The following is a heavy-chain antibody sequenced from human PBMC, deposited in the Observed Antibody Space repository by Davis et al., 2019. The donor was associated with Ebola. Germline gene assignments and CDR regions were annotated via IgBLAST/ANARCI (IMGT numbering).Heavy chain of an antibody. D-gene: IGHD5-12*01. Sequence: PGGSLRLSCAASGFTFSSYSMNWVRQAPGKGLEWFSSISSSSSYIYYADSVKGRFTISRDNAKNSLYLQMNSLRAEDTAVYYCARRLPLIVATTNYYYYGMDVWGKGTTVTVSS. V-gene: IGHV3-21*01. CDR2: ISSSSSYI. CDR1: GFTFSSYS. CDR3: ARRLPLIVATTNYYYYGMDV. J-gene: IGHJ6*04.